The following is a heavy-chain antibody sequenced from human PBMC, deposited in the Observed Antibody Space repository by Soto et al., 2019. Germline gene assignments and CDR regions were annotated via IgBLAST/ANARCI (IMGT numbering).Heavy chain of an antibody. CDR1: GYTFTGYG. V-gene: IGHV1-3*01. J-gene: IGHJ5*02. Sequence: QVQLVQSGAEVKKPGASVKVSCKASGYTFTGYGMSWVRQAPGQRLEWMGWINGGNGDTEYSESFQDRVTFTRDTSATTVYMELNSLRSEDTAVYYCARARGNGYNYSWFAPWGQGTLVTVSS. CDR2: INGGNGDT. CDR3: ARARGNGYNYSWFAP. D-gene: IGHD5-12*01.